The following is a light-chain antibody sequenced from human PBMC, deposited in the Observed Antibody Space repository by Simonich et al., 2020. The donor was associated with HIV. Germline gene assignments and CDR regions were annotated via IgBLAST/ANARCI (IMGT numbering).Light chain of an antibody. CDR2: DVS. V-gene: IGLV2-11*01. CDR1: SSDVGGYNY. CDR3: CSYAGSYTVV. Sequence: QSALTQPRSVSGSPGQSVTIPCTGTSSDVGGYNYVSWYQQHPGKAPKYMISDVSKRPSGVPDRFSGSKSGNTASLTISGLQAEDEADYYCCSYAGSYTVVFGGGTKLTVL. J-gene: IGLJ2*01.